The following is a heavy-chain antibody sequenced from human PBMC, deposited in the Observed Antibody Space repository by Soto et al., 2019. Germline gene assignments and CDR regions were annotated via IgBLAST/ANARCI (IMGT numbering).Heavy chain of an antibody. CDR2: ISYDGSNK. V-gene: IGHV3-30*18. D-gene: IGHD1-7*01. J-gene: IGHJ4*02. CDR3: AKDPKLELLLDY. Sequence: QVQLVESGGGVVQPGRSLRLSCAASGFTFSSYGMHWVRQAPGKELEWVAVISYDGSNKYYADSVKGRFTISRDNSKNTLYLQMNSLRAEDTAVYYCAKDPKLELLLDYWGQGTLVTVSS. CDR1: GFTFSSYG.